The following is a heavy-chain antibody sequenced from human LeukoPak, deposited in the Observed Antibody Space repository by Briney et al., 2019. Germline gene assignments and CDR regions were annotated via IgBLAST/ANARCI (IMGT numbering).Heavy chain of an antibody. CDR3: ARDSCEGGGSCSAYYYYYGMDV. D-gene: IGHD2-15*01. CDR1: GFTFSSYS. J-gene: IGHJ6*02. Sequence: TGGSLRLSCAASGFTFSSYSMNWVRQAPGKGLEWVSSISSSSSYIYYADSVKGRFTISRDNAKNSLYLQMNSLRAEDTAVYYCARDSCEGGGSCSAYYYYYGMDVWGQGTTVTVSS. CDR2: ISSSSSYI. V-gene: IGHV3-21*01.